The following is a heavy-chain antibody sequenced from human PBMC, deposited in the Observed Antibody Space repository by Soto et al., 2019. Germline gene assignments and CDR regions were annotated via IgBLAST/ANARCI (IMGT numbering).Heavy chain of an antibody. D-gene: IGHD4-4*01. J-gene: IGHJ5*02. Sequence: QVQLVQSGAEVKKPGASVKVSCKASGYTFTSYDINWVRQATGQGLEWMGWMNPNSGNTGYAQKFQGRVNMTRNTSKSTAYMELSSLRSEDTDVYYCARGYNDYRPTGWFDPWGQGTLVTVSS. V-gene: IGHV1-8*01. CDR3: ARGYNDYRPTGWFDP. CDR2: MNPNSGNT. CDR1: GYTFTSYD.